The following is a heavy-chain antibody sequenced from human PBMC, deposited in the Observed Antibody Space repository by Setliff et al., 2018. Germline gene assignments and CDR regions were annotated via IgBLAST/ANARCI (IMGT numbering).Heavy chain of an antibody. V-gene: IGHV4-39*07. J-gene: IGHJ5*02. CDR3: ARSKSSSGWLNWFDP. CDR2: IYYSGST. Sequence: PSETLSLTCTVSGGSISSSSYYWGWIRQPPGKGLEWIGSIYYSGSTYYNPSLKSRVTISVDTPKNQFSLKLSSVTAADTAVYYCARSKSSSGWLNWFDPWGQGTLVTVSS. CDR1: GGSISSSSYY. D-gene: IGHD6-19*01.